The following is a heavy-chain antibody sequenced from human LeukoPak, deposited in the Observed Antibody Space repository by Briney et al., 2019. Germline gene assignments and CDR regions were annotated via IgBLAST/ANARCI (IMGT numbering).Heavy chain of an antibody. Sequence: ASVKVSCKASGGTFSSYAISWVRQAPGQGLEWMGWINPNSGGTNYAQKLQGRVTMTTDTSTSTAYMELRSLRSDDTAVYYCARDPAYSGYDSPFDYWGQGTLVTVSS. CDR1: GGTFSSYA. D-gene: IGHD5-12*01. CDR3: ARDPAYSGYDSPFDY. V-gene: IGHV1-18*01. J-gene: IGHJ4*02. CDR2: INPNSGGT.